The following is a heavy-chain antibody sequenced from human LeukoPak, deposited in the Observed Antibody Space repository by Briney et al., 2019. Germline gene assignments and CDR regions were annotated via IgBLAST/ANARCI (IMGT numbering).Heavy chain of an antibody. CDR3: ARSSTKGFDY. V-gene: IGHV3-21*01. CDR2: ISSSSSYI. J-gene: IGHJ4*02. Sequence: GGSLRLSCAASGFTFSSYSMNWVRQAPGKGLEWVSSISSSSSYIYYADSVKGRFTISRDNAKNSLYLQMNSLRAEDAAVYYCARSSTKGFDYWGQGTLVTVSS. CDR1: GFTFSSYS. D-gene: IGHD1-26*01.